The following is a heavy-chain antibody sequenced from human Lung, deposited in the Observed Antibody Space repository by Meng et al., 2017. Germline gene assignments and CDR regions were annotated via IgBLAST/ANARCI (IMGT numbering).Heavy chain of an antibody. Sequence: QVQLQESGPGLGTPSQTLSLPCPLSAGSISSGTYYWGWIRQLPGKGLEWIAYIHYSGSTYYSPSLKSRVTISVDTSKNQLSLKLSSMTAADTAVYYCARYVFDSSSLYSNWFDPWGQGTLVTVSS. CDR1: AGSISSGTYY. D-gene: IGHD3-22*01. CDR3: ARYVFDSSSLYSNWFDP. CDR2: IHYSGST. V-gene: IGHV4-31*03. J-gene: IGHJ5*02.